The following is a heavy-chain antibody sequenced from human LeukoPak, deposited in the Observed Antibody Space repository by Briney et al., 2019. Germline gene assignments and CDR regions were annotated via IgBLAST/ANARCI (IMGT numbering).Heavy chain of an antibody. J-gene: IGHJ4*02. V-gene: IGHV1-8*01. CDR3: ARTQKYAATLFY. CDR2: MNPNSGNT. Sequence: ASVTVSCKASGYTFTSYDINRVRQATGQGLEWMGWMNPNSGNTGYAQKFQGRVTMTRNTSISTAYMELSSLRSEDTAVYYCARTQKYAATLFYWGQGTLVTVSS. CDR1: GYTFTSYD.